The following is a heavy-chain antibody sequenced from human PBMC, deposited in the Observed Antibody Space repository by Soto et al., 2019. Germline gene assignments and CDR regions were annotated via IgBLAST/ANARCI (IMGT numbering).Heavy chain of an antibody. J-gene: IGHJ4*02. CDR2: IIPIIDKP. CDR3: ARAADYGDYLFDY. CDR1: GGTFRYA. Sequence: SVKVSCKASGGTFRYAISWVRQAPGEGLEWMGEIIPIIDKPNYAQKFQGRVTITADASTSTAYMELSSLRSEDTAMYYCARAADYGDYLFDYWGQGTLVTVSS. D-gene: IGHD4-17*01. V-gene: IGHV1-69*13.